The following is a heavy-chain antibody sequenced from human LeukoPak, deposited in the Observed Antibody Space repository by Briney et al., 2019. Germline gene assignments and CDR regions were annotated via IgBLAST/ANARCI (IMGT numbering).Heavy chain of an antibody. CDR1: GYTFTSYG. V-gene: IGHV1-69*04. CDR3: ARLIEKNADDY. Sequence: SVKVSCKASGYTFTSYGISWVRQAPGQGLEWMGRIIPILGIANYAQKFQGRVTITADKSTSTAYMELSSLRSEDTAVYYCARLIEKNADDYWGQGTLVTVSS. D-gene: IGHD2-15*01. J-gene: IGHJ4*02. CDR2: IIPILGIA.